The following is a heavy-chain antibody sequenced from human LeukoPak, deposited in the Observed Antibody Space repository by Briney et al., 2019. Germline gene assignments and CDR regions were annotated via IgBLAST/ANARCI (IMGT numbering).Heavy chain of an antibody. CDR2: ISGSGGST. V-gene: IGHV3-23*01. CDR1: GFTFSSYA. CDR3: AKVDTAMAQRLDY. Sequence: GGSLRLSCAASGFTFSSYAMSWVRQAPGKGLEWVSAISGSGGSTYYVDSVKGRFTISRDNSKNTLYLQMNSLRAGDTAVYYCAKVDTAMAQRLDYWGQGTLVSVSS. J-gene: IGHJ4*02. D-gene: IGHD5-18*01.